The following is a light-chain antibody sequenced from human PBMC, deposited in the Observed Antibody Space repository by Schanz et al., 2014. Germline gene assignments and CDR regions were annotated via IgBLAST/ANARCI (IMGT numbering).Light chain of an antibody. Sequence: DIQMTQSPSSLSASVGDRVTITCQASQDISNYLNWYQQKPGKAPKLLIYAASSLQSGVPSRFSGSGSGTELTLTISRLQPEDFATYYCQQSYSTPQTFGQGTKVESK. CDR2: AAS. V-gene: IGKV1-39*01. CDR3: QQSYSTPQT. J-gene: IGKJ1*01. CDR1: QDISNY.